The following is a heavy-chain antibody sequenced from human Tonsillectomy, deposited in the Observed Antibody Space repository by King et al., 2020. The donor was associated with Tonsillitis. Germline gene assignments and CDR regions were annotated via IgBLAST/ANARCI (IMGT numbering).Heavy chain of an antibody. CDR2: ITANNGHT. J-gene: IGHJ4*02. Sequence: VQLVESGAEVKKPGASVKVSCKASGYTFTSYGISWVRQAPGQGLEWRGWITANNGHTNYAQKPQGRVTMTTDTPTNTDYMELTSLRSDDTAVYFCARDTVSSGWCPFDYWGQGTLVTVSS. V-gene: IGHV1-18*01. CDR3: ARDTVSSGWCPFDY. D-gene: IGHD6-19*01. CDR1: GYTFTSYG.